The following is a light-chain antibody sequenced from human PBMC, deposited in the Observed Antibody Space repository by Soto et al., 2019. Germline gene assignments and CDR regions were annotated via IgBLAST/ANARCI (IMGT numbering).Light chain of an antibody. CDR1: QSISFW. Sequence: DIQMTQSPSTLSASVGDRVTITCRSSQSISFWLAWYQQKPGKAPKLLIYDASTLYSGVPSRFSASRSGTEFTHTISSLQPDDFESYYCQQYNSFAPYSFGQGTKLDI. CDR2: DAS. CDR3: QQYNSFAPYS. J-gene: IGKJ2*03. V-gene: IGKV1-5*01.